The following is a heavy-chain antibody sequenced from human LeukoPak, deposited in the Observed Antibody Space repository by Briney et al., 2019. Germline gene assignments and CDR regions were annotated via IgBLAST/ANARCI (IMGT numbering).Heavy chain of an antibody. CDR1: EFTFSSYA. CDR2: VSGSGGST. V-gene: IGHV3-23*01. Sequence: GGSLRLSCAASEFTFSSYAMSWVRQAPGKGLEWVSAVSGSGGSTYYADSVKGRFTISRDNSKNTLYLQMNSLRAEDTAVYYCSKDRYSGSYNPSDYWGQGTLVTVSS. J-gene: IGHJ4*02. CDR3: SKDRYSGSYNPSDY. D-gene: IGHD1-26*01.